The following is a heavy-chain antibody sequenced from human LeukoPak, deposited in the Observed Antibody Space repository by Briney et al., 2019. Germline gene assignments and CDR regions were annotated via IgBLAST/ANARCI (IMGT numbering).Heavy chain of an antibody. Sequence: SSETLSLTCAVYGGSFSGYYWSWIRQPPGKGLEWIGEINHSGSTNYNPSLKSRVTISVDTSKNQFSLKLSSVTAADTAVYYCARGPRYYDILTGYSRYYFDYWGQGTLVTVSS. J-gene: IGHJ4*02. D-gene: IGHD3-9*01. CDR1: GGSFSGYY. CDR2: INHSGST. CDR3: ARGPRYYDILTGYSRYYFDY. V-gene: IGHV4-34*01.